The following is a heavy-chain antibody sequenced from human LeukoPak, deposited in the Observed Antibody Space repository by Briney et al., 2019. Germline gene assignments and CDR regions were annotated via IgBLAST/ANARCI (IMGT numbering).Heavy chain of an antibody. V-gene: IGHV1-2*02. D-gene: IGHD3-16*01. CDR2: INPNSGGT. J-gene: IGHJ4*02. CDR3: ARDKGTLGGDS. CDR1: GYTFTAYY. Sequence: ASVTVSCTASGYTFTAYYMHWVRQAPGQGLEWMGLINPNSGGTNYAQKFQGRVTMTRDMSISTAYMELSKLTSDDTAVYYCARDKGTLGGDSWGPGTLVTVSS.